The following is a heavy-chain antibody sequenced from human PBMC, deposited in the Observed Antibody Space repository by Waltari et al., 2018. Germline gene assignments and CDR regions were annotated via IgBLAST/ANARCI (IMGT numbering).Heavy chain of an antibody. V-gene: IGHV4-39*01. CDR2: IYYSGST. CDR1: GGSLSSSSYF. Sequence: QLQLQESGPGLVKPSETLSLTCTVSGGSLSSSSYFWAWLHQPPGKGLEWIGSIYYSGSTYYNLSLKSRVTISVDRSTNQVSLKLTSVTAADTAVYFCAREVPRNGYIGLIYYYMDVWGKGTTVTVSS. J-gene: IGHJ6*03. CDR3: AREVPRNGYIGLIYYYMDV. D-gene: IGHD5-12*01.